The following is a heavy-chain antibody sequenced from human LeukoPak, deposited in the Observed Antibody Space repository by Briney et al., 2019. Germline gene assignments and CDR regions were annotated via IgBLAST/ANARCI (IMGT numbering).Heavy chain of an antibody. Sequence: PSPTLSLTCTVSGGSITSGGHYWSWVRPHPGKGLEWIGYIYYSGTTYYNPSLKSRVTISVGTSKNQFSLKLNSVTAADTAVYYCARASRLGELSLGYWGQGTLVTVSS. CDR2: IYYSGTT. J-gene: IGHJ4*02. D-gene: IGHD3-16*02. CDR3: ARASRLGELSLGY. V-gene: IGHV4-31*03. CDR1: GGSITSGGHY.